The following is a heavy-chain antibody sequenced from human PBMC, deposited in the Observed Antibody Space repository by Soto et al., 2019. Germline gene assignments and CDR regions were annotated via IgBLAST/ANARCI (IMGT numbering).Heavy chain of an antibody. Sequence: GDSGKVCFKASGYPFTSYGISWVRQAPGQGLEWIGWISAYNGNTNYAQKLQGRVTMTTDTSTSTAYMELRSLRSDDTAVYYCALTGTQFVGWFDPWGQGTLVTVSS. J-gene: IGHJ5*02. CDR1: GYPFTSYG. CDR2: ISAYNGNT. D-gene: IGHD1-7*01. V-gene: IGHV1-18*04. CDR3: ALTGTQFVGWFDP.